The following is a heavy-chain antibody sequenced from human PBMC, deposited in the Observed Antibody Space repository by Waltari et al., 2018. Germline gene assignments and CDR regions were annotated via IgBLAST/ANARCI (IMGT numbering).Heavy chain of an antibody. CDR1: GYTLTELS. CDR2: FDPEDGEA. CDR3: ASGLIIPGRFRLGY. J-gene: IGHJ4*02. V-gene: IGHV1-24*01. Sequence: QVQPEQSGAEVKKPGASVKVSCKVVGYTLTELSMHWVRQAPGKGLEWMGGFDPEDGEAAFGQKFQGRLTLTEDTPANTAYMELTSLTSEDTAVYYCASGLIIPGRFRLGYWGQGTLVTVSA. D-gene: IGHD3-3*01.